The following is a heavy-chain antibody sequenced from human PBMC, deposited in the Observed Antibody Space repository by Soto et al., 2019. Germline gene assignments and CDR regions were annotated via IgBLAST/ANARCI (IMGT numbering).Heavy chain of an antibody. CDR2: MSPFSGDS. V-gene: IGHV1-8*02. J-gene: IGHJ3*02. CDR1: GYSFTSYW. Sequence: GESLKISCKGSGYSFTSYWISWVRQMPGKGLEWMGRMSPFSGDSGSAQKFQGRITMTRDSSASTAYMDLSSLTPEDSAVYFCARGLCTGGTCYGLTSDIWGQGTRVTVSS. D-gene: IGHD2-15*01. CDR3: ARGLCTGGTCYGLTSDI.